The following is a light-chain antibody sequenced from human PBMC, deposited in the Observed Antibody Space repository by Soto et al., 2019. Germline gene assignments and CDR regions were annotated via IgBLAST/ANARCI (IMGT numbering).Light chain of an antibody. CDR2: DVS. V-gene: IGLV2-14*01. Sequence: QSVLTQPASVSGSPGQSITISCTGTSSDVGGYNYVSWYQQHPGKAPKLMIYDVSNRPSGVSNRFSGSKSGNTASLTNSGLQAEDEADYYCSSYTSSTLEVFGTGTKLTVL. CDR1: SSDVGGYNY. J-gene: IGLJ1*01. CDR3: SSYTSSTLEV.